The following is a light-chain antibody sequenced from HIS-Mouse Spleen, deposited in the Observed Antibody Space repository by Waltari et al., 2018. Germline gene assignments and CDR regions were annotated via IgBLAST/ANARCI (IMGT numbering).Light chain of an antibody. V-gene: IGKV1-9*01. CDR3: QQLNSYPPT. CDR2: AAS. J-gene: IGKJ1*01. Sequence: DIPLTQSPSFLSASLGDRVTISCRASQGISSYLAWYQQKPGKAPKLLIYAASTVQSWVPSRFSGSGSGTEFTLTISSLQPEDFATYYCQQLNSYPPTFGQGTKVEIK. CDR1: QGISSY.